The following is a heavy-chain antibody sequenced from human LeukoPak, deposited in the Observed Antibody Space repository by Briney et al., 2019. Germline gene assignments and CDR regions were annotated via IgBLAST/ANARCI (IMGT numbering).Heavy chain of an antibody. J-gene: IGHJ3*02. CDR3: ARDPPIGGADVFDI. CDR1: GYTFTDYY. V-gene: IGHV1-2*02. CDR2: INPNSGGT. D-gene: IGHD3-10*01. Sequence: ASVKVACKASGYTFTDYYMHWVRQAAGQGLEWMGWINPNSGGTNYAQKFQGRVTMTRDTSISTAYMELSRLTSDDTAVYYCARDPPIGGADVFDIWGQGTMVTVSS.